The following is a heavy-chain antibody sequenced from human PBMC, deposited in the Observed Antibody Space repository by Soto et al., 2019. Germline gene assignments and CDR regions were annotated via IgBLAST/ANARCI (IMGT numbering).Heavy chain of an antibody. CDR2: ITWNSGTV. V-gene: IGHV3-9*01. CDR3: AKGKKLGYCSGGRCTLVYYFDY. J-gene: IGHJ4*02. Sequence: PGGSLRLSCLFSGFTLADSAVHWVRQAQGRGLEWVSGITWNSGTVDYADSVKGRFTISRDNAKNSLYLQVNSLRPEDTAVYYCAKGKKLGYCSGGRCTLVYYFDYWGQGT. D-gene: IGHD2-15*01. CDR1: GFTLADSA.